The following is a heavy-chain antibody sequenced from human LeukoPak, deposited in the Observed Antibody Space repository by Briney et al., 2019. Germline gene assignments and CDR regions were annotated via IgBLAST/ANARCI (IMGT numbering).Heavy chain of an antibody. CDR2: IQYDGSNK. Sequence: GGSLRLSCAGSGFTLRTYGMHWVRQAPGKGLEWVAYIQYDGSNKQYADSVKGRFSISRDNSKNTLYLQMNSLRAEDTAVYYCAKDHLDIVATIEDYWGQGTLVTVSS. CDR3: AKDHLDIVATIEDY. CDR1: GFTLRTYG. D-gene: IGHD5-12*01. J-gene: IGHJ4*02. V-gene: IGHV3-30*02.